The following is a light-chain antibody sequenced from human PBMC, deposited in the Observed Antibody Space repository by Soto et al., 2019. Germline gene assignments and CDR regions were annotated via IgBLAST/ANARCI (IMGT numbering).Light chain of an antibody. CDR2: KTS. CDR3: QQYKNT. Sequence: DILLTQSPSTLSASLGGRVTLTCRTSQTINNWLAWYLQKPGKAPKLLIHKTSILESGVPSRFSGNGSGTEFTVTIRSLQPDDVATYYCQQYKNTLGHGTKVDIK. J-gene: IGKJ3*01. CDR1: QTINNW. V-gene: IGKV1-5*03.